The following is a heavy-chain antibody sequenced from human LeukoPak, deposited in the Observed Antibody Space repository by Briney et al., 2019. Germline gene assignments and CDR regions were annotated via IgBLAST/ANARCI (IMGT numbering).Heavy chain of an antibody. D-gene: IGHD1-14*01. CDR1: GGSVSSSSYY. CDR3: ARRIPGFSFDY. CDR2: IYYSGST. V-gene: IGHV4-39*02. Sequence: SETLSLTCTVSGGSVSSSSYYWGWISQPPGKGMEWIGSIYYSGSTYYNPSLKSRVTISVDTSENHFSLKVSSVTAADTAVYYCARRIPGFSFDYWGQGTLVIVSS. J-gene: IGHJ4*02.